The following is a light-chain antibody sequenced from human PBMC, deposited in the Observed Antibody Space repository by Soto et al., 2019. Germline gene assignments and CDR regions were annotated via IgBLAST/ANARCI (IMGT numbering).Light chain of an antibody. CDR1: QNVTSRY. J-gene: IGKJ2*01. Sequence: EIVLTQSPGTLSLSPGERATLSCRASQNVTSRYLAWYQQKPGQAPRLLIFGAFSRATGIPDRFSGSGSGTDFTLTISRLEPEDFAAYYCQHYGTSHTFGQGTKLE. V-gene: IGKV3-20*01. CDR3: QHYGTSHT. CDR2: GAF.